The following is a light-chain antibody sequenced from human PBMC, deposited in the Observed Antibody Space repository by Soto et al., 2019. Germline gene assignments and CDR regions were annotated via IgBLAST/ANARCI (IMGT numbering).Light chain of an antibody. CDR3: QHYGSSVPWT. Sequence: EVVLTQSPGTVSLSPGERATLSCRASQSVTTNYLAWYQQKPGQAPRLLIYAASSRATGIPDRFSGSGSGTDFTLSISRVESEDFAVYYWQHYGSSVPWTFGQGTKVDIK. J-gene: IGKJ1*01. CDR1: QSVTTNY. CDR2: AAS. V-gene: IGKV3-20*01.